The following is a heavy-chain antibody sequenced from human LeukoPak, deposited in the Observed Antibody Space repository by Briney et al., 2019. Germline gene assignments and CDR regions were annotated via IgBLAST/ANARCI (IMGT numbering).Heavy chain of an antibody. CDR3: AKGALRYFDWLLYAFDY. J-gene: IGHJ4*02. CDR1: GFTFSSYA. D-gene: IGHD3-9*01. V-gene: IGHV3-23*01. Sequence: GGSLRLSCAASGFTFSSYAMSWVRQAPGKGLEWVSAISGSGGSTYYADSVEGRFTISRDNSKNTLYLQMNSLRAEDTAVYYCAKGALRYFDWLLYAFDYWGQGTLVTVSS. CDR2: ISGSGGST.